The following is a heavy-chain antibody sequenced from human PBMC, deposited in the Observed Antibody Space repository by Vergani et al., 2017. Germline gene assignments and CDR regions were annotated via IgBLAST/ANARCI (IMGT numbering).Heavy chain of an antibody. CDR1: GFTFSSYG. CDR2: IWYDGSNK. J-gene: IGHJ6*03. Sequence: QVQLVESGGGVVQPGRSLRLSCAASGFTFSSYGMHWVRQAPGKGLEGGAVIWYDGSNKYYADAVKGRFTISRDNSKNTLYLQMNSLRAEDTAVYYSAKASNRCYYYYSMDVWGEGTTVTVSS. V-gene: IGHV3-33*06. CDR3: AKASNRCYYYYSMDV. D-gene: IGHD1-14*01.